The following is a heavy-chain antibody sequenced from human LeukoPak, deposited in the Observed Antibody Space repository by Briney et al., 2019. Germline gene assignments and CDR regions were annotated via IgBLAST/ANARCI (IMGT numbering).Heavy chain of an antibody. CDR1: GYTFTSYG. J-gene: IGHJ4*02. CDR2: MNPNSGNT. Sequence: GASVKVSCKASGYTFTSYGISWVRQATGQGLEWMGWMNPNSGNTGYAQKFQGRVTMTRNTSISTAYMELSSLRSEDTAVYYCARGVAIAARPSDYWGQGTLVTVSS. CDR3: ARGVAIAARPSDY. V-gene: IGHV1-8*02. D-gene: IGHD6-6*01.